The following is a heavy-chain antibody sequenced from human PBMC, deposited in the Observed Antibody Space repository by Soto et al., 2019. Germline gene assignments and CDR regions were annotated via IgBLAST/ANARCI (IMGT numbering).Heavy chain of an antibody. D-gene: IGHD4-17*01. CDR3: ARSHYGDYVVNFDY. V-gene: IGHV1-2*04. J-gene: IGHJ4*02. CDR1: GYTFTGYY. Sequence: GASVKVSCKASGYTFTGYYMHWVRQAPGQGLEWMGWINPNSGGTNYAQKFQGWVTMTRDTSISTAYMELSRLRSDDTAVYYCARSHYGDYVVNFDYWGQGTLVTVSS. CDR2: INPNSGGT.